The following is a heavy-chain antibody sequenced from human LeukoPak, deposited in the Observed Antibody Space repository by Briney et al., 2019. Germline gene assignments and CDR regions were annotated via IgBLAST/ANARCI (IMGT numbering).Heavy chain of an antibody. CDR1: GFTFSSYA. Sequence: GGSLRLSCAASGFTFSSYAMHWVRQAPGKGLEWVAVISYDGSNKYYADSVKGRFTISRDNSENTLYLQMNSLRAEDTAVYYCARDETYYYGSGSYYGDYFDYWGQGTLVTVSS. D-gene: IGHD3-10*01. CDR2: ISYDGSNK. CDR3: ARDETYYYGSGSYYGDYFDY. V-gene: IGHV3-30*04. J-gene: IGHJ4*02.